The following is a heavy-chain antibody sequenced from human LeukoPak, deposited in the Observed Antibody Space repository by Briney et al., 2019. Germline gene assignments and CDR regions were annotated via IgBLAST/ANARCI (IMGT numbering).Heavy chain of an antibody. J-gene: IGHJ2*01. D-gene: IGHD6-13*01. CDR3: ARTYGSSGLGYFDL. V-gene: IGHV4-61*08. Sequence: SETLSLTCTVSGGSISSGGYYWSWIRQPPGKGLEWIGYIYYSGSTNYSPSLKSRLTISVDTSKNQFSLKLSSVTAADTAVYYCARTYGSSGLGYFDLWGRGTLVTVSS. CDR2: IYYSGST. CDR1: GGSISSGGYY.